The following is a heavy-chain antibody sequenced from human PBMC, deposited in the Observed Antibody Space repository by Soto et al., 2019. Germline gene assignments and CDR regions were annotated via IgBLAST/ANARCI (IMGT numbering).Heavy chain of an antibody. D-gene: IGHD2-15*01. CDR1: GFTFENYW. CDR3: TRGSACRGGSCPTPDY. J-gene: IGHJ4*01. Sequence: GGSLRLSCAASGFTFENYWMSWVRQAPGEGLEWVANIKQDGSEKNYADSVKGRFTLSRDNAKKSLYLQMNSLRVEDTALYYCTRGSACRGGSCPTPDYWGQGTLVTVSS. CDR2: IKQDGSEK. V-gene: IGHV3-7*01.